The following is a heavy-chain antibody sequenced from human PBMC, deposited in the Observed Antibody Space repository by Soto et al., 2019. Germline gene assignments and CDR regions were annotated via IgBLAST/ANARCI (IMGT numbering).Heavy chain of an antibody. V-gene: IGHV4-59*01. CDR3: ARVRLGYYDSSGYYYFDY. J-gene: IGHJ4*02. Sequence: SETLSVTCSVSGGSISSYYWSWIRQPPGKGLEWIGYIYYSGSTNYNPSLKSRVTISVDTSKNQFSLKLSSVTAADTAVYYCARVRLGYYDSSGYYYFDYWGQGTLVTVSS. D-gene: IGHD3-22*01. CDR1: GGSISSYY. CDR2: IYYSGST.